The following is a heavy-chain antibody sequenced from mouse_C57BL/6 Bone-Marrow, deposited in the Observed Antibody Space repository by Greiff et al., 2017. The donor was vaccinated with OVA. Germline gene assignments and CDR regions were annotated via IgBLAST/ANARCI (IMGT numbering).Heavy chain of an antibody. J-gene: IGHJ3*01. Sequence: EVKLVESGGGLVKPGGSLKLSCAASGFTFSDYGMHWVRQAPEKGLEWVAYISSGSSTIYYADTVKGRFTIYRDNAKNTLFLQMTSLRSEDTAMYYCARHDYDTGSLAYWGQGTLVTVSA. D-gene: IGHD2-4*01. CDR3: ARHDYDTGSLAY. V-gene: IGHV5-17*01. CDR2: ISSGSSTI. CDR1: GFTFSDYG.